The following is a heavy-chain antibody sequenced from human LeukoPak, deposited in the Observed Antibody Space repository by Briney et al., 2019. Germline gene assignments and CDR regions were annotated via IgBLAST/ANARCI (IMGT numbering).Heavy chain of an antibody. D-gene: IGHD1-26*01. CDR3: ARGPPRSGWYSGSYYFDY. Sequence: ASVKVSCKASGYTFTGYYMHWVRQAPGQGLEWMGWINPNSGGTNYAQKFQGRVTMTRDTSISTAYMELSRLRSDDTAVYYCARGPPRSGWYSGSYYFDYWGQGTLVTVSS. V-gene: IGHV1-2*02. J-gene: IGHJ4*02. CDR2: INPNSGGT. CDR1: GYTFTGYY.